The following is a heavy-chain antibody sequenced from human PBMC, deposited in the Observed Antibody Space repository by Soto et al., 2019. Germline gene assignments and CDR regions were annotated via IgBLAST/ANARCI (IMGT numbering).Heavy chain of an antibody. V-gene: IGHV3-74*01. Sequence: GGSLRLSCAASGFTFSSYWMHWVRQAPGKGLVWVSRINSDGSSTSYADSVKGRFTISRDNAKNTLYLQMNSLRAEDTAVYYCARDSSITIFGVAYYYGMDVWGQGTTVTVSS. CDR1: GFTFSSYW. CDR2: INSDGSST. J-gene: IGHJ6*02. CDR3: ARDSSITIFGVAYYYGMDV. D-gene: IGHD3-3*01.